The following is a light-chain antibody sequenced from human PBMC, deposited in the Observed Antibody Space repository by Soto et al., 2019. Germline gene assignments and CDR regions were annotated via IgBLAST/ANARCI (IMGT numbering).Light chain of an antibody. Sequence: EIVMTQSPATLSVSPGERATLSCRASQSVSSNLAWYQPKPGQAPRLLIYGASTRATGIPARFSGSGSGTEFTLTFSGLQSEDFAVYYCQQYNSWPGTFGPGTKVDI. J-gene: IGKJ3*01. CDR3: QQYNSWPGT. CDR2: GAS. V-gene: IGKV3-15*01. CDR1: QSVSSN.